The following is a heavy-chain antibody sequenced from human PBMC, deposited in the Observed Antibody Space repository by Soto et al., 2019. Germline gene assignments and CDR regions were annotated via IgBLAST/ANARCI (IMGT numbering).Heavy chain of an antibody. CDR3: AKVRGGADADGYYFDF. D-gene: IGHD3-16*01. CDR2: IIPILGVA. Sequence: QVQLVQSGAEVKKPGSSVKVSCKASGGPFSTYTISWVRQAPGQGLEWMGRIIPILGVANYAQKFQGRVSITADKSTTTAYMELSSLRSEDTAMYYCAKVRGGADADGYYFDFWGQGTLVTVSS. CDR1: GGPFSTYT. V-gene: IGHV1-69*02. J-gene: IGHJ4*02.